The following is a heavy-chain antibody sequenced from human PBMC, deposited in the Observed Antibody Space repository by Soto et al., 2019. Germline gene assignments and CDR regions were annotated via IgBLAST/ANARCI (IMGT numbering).Heavy chain of an antibody. CDR1: GFSLSSTRTA. CDR3: AHIVVAGLGYYFDY. D-gene: IGHD6-19*01. J-gene: IGHJ4*02. Sequence: QITLKESGPPLVKPPKTLTLTCTFSGFSLSSTRTAVGWIRQPPGKALEWLALIYWDDDKRYSPFLKSRLTITKDTSKNQVVLTMSNMDPVDTARYYCAHIVVAGLGYYFDYWGQGTLVTVSS. CDR2: IYWDDDK. V-gene: IGHV2-5*02.